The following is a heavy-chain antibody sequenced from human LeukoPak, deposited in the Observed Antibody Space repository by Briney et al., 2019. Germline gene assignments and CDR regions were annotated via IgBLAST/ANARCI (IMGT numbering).Heavy chain of an antibody. CDR3: AKRPYYYGSGPPYFDY. V-gene: IGHV3-23*01. CDR1: GFIFSNYA. D-gene: IGHD3-10*01. J-gene: IGHJ4*02. CDR2: IVGSVGST. Sequence: GGSLRLSCAASGFIFSNYAMSWVRQAPGKGLEWVSGIVGSVGSTYYADSVKGRFTISRDDSKNTLFLQMNSLRAEDTAVYYCAKRPYYYGSGPPYFDYWGQGTLVTVSS.